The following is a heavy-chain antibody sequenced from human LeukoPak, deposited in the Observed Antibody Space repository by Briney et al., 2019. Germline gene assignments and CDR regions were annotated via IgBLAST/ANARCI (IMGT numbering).Heavy chain of an antibody. Sequence: GGSLRLSCAASGFTFSSYWMSWVRQAPGKGLEWVANIKQDGSEKYYVDSVKGRFTISRDNAKNSLYLQMNSLRDEDSAVYYCARPGDNRYYYGMDVWGQGTTVTVFS. J-gene: IGHJ6*02. CDR1: GFTFSSYW. CDR2: IKQDGSEK. CDR3: ARPGDNRYYYGMDV. V-gene: IGHV3-7*01. D-gene: IGHD1-26*01.